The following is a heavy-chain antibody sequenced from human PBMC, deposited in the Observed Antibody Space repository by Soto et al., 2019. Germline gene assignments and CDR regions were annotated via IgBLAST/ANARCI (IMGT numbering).Heavy chain of an antibody. CDR3: AREGLSTTAVTRTFDY. D-gene: IGHD4-17*01. CDR1: GGTFSSYA. J-gene: IGHJ4*02. V-gene: IGHV1-69*13. CDR2: IIPIFGTA. Sequence: SVKVSCKASGGTFSSYAISWVRQAPGQGLEWMGGIIPIFGTANYAQKFQGRVTITADESTSTAYMELSSLRSEDTAVYYCAREGLSTTAVTRTFDYWGQGTLVTVSS.